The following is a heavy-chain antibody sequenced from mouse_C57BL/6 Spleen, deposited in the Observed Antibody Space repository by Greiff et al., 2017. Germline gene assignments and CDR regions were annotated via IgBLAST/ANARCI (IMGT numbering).Heavy chain of an antibody. D-gene: IGHD2-5*01. CDR2: ISSGGDYI. J-gene: IGHJ1*03. CDR3: TRDDSKGGYFDV. Sequence: EVQVVESGEGLVKPGGSLKLSCAASGFTFSSYAMSWVRQTPEKRLEWVAYISSGGDYIYYADTVKGRFTISRDNARNALYLQMSKLKSEDTAMYYCTRDDSKGGYFDVWGTGTTVTVSS. V-gene: IGHV5-9-1*02. CDR1: GFTFSSYA.